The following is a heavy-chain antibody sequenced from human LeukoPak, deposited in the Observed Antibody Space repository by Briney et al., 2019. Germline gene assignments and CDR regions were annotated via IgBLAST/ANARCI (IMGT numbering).Heavy chain of an antibody. J-gene: IGHJ4*02. V-gene: IGHV3-11*03. CDR2: ISSSSSYR. CDR1: GIPFSDYY. D-gene: IGHD6-13*01. Sequence: GGSLRLSCVVSGIPFSDYYMNWIRQAPGKGLEWISYISSSSSYRDYAASVKGRFTISRDNAKNVSYLQMNSLRVEDTAVYYCAAGTAADYWGLGTLVAVSS. CDR3: AAGTAADY.